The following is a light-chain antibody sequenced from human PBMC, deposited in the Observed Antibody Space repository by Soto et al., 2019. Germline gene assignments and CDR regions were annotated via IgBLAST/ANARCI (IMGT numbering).Light chain of an antibody. V-gene: IGLV2-14*01. J-gene: IGLJ1*01. CDR3: AAWDDSLSGYV. CDR1: SSDVGGYNY. CDR2: EVS. Sequence: QSVLTQPASVSGSPGQSITISCTGTSSDVGGYNYVSWYQHHPGKAPKLMIYEVSNRPSGVSNRFSGSKSGNTASLAISGLQAEDEADYYCAAWDDSLSGYVFGTGTKVTVL.